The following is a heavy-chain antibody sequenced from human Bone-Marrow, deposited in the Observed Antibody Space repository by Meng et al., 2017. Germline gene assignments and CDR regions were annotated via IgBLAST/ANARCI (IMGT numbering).Heavy chain of an antibody. D-gene: IGHD1-26*01. CDR2: ISSSGSAI. CDR3: ARPAYSGSSTSDEAFDI. CDR1: GFTFNSYE. Sequence: GESLKISCVVSGFTFNSYELNWVRQAPGKGLEWISYISSSGSAISYADSVKGRFTISRDNSKSTLFLQMNSLRVEDTAMFYCARPAYSGSSTSDEAFDIWGQGTTVTVSS. V-gene: IGHV3-48*03. J-gene: IGHJ3*02.